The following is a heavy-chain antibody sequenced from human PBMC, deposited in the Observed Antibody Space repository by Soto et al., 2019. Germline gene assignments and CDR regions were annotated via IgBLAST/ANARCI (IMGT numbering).Heavy chain of an antibody. V-gene: IGHV2-5*02. D-gene: IGHD3-3*01. Sequence: QITLNESGPTVVRPTETLTLTCRFSGFSLTTSGVGVGWIRQSPGKAPEWLAIIYWDDDKRYSASLKSRLTMTKDTSKMPVVLTLSALDPTDTASYYCAHRFLRTFFGLVTTTAIYFDFWGEGTPVAVSS. CDR1: GFSLTTSGVG. CDR2: IYWDDDK. CDR3: AHRFLRTFFGLVTTTAIYFDF. J-gene: IGHJ4*02.